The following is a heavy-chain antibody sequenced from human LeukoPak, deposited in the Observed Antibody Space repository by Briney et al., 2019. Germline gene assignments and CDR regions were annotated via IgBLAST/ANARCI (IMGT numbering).Heavy chain of an antibody. CDR2: IKPSGDNT. CDR3: ARGDSRSPRNAFDI. V-gene: IGHV1-46*01. Sequence: ASVKISCKTSGYSFTNYNLHWVRQAPGQRLEWMGIIKPSGDNTNNAQKFQGRVTMTSDTSTATVSMEVSSLRSDDTAVYYCARGDSRSPRNAFDIWGQGTMVTVSS. CDR1: GYSFTNYN. D-gene: IGHD6-13*01. J-gene: IGHJ3*02.